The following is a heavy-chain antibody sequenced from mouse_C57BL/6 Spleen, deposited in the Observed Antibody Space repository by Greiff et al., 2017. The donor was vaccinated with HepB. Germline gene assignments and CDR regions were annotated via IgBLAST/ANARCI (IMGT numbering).Heavy chain of an antibody. CDR1: GFSLTSYG. Sequence: VKLQESGPGLVQPSQSLSITCTVSGFSLTSYGVHWVRQSPGKGLEWLGVIWRGGSTDYNAAFMSRLSITKDNSKSQVFFKMNSLQAYDTAIYYCAKSSPYYGSSYFDYWGQGTTLTVSS. CDR2: IWRGGST. J-gene: IGHJ2*01. D-gene: IGHD1-1*01. CDR3: AKSSPYYGSSYFDY. V-gene: IGHV2-5*01.